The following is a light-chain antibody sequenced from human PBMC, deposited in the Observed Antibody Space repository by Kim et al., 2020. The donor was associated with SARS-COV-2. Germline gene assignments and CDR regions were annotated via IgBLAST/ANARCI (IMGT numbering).Light chain of an antibody. V-gene: IGKV1-16*01. CDR1: QDITDF. J-gene: IGKJ1*01. CDR3: QQYTAYPWT. CDR2: GAS. Sequence: ASVGDRITITCRASQDITDFLAWFQQKPGQAPKLLIYGASTLQSGVSSRFSGSGSGTGFTLTISGLQPEDFATYYCQQYTAYPWTFGQGTKVDIK.